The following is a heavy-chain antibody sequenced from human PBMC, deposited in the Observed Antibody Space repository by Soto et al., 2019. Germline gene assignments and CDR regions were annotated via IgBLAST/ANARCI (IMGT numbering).Heavy chain of an antibody. Sequence: QVHLVASGGGVVQPGRSLRLSCVASGFTFSSYAMQWVRQAPGKGLEWVTVISYDGRTEYYADSVKGRFTISRDNAVNTLYLHMNSLRPEDTAVYFCARLMDIGARVAATRHWGQGTLVTVSS. D-gene: IGHD2-15*01. CDR1: GFTFSSYA. CDR3: ARLMDIGARVAATRH. CDR2: ISYDGRTE. J-gene: IGHJ4*02. V-gene: IGHV3-30*04.